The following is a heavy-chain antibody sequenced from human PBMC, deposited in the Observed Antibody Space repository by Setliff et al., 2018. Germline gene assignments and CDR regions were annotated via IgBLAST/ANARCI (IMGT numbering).Heavy chain of an antibody. CDR2: IYYRGST. V-gene: IGHV4-34*11. J-gene: IGHJ4*02. CDR1: GGSFSGYY. D-gene: IGHD7-27*01. CDR3: ATLTGDRGVDY. Sequence: SETLSLTCAVYGGSFSGYYWSWIRQPPGKGLEWIASIYYRGSTSYNSSLKSRVSISVDTSKNQFSLNLNSVTAADTAVYYCATLTGDRGVDYWGQGRLVTVSS.